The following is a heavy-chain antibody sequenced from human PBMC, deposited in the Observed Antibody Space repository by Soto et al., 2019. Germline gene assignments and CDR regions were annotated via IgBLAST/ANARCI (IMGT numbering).Heavy chain of an antibody. CDR2: ISDDGASI. CDR3: ARENAVPACIHHCDH. CDR1: GFSFSSFA. V-gene: IGHV3-48*03. Sequence: GGSLRLSCEASGFSFSSFAMNWVRQAPGRGLEWVSYISDDGASIYYADSLKGRFTISRDNAKNSLSPHMNNLRAEDTAVYYCARENAVPACIHHCDHWGRCTLVTFSS. J-gene: IGHJ1*01. D-gene: IGHD1-1*01.